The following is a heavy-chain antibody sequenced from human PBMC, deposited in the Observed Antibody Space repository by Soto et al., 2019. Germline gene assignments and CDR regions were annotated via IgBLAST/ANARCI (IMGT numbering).Heavy chain of an antibody. CDR3: ARVHHSSSWSYNWFDP. CDR2: IYYSGST. J-gene: IGHJ5*02. Sequence: SETLSLTCTVSGGAISSYYWSWIRQPPGKGLEWIGYIYYSGSTNYNPSLKSRVTISVDTSKNQFSLKLSSVTAADTAVYYCARVHHSSSWSYNWFDPWAREPWSPSPQ. CDR1: GGAISSYY. V-gene: IGHV4-59*01. D-gene: IGHD6-13*01.